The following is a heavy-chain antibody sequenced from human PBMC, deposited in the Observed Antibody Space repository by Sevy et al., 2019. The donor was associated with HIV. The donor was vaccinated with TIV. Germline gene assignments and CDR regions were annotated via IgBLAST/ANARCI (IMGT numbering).Heavy chain of an antibody. CDR2: ISSSGSTI. J-gene: IGHJ3*02. Sequence: GGSLSLSCAASGFTFSDYYMSWIRQAPGKGLEWVSYISSSGSTIYYADSVKGRFTISRDNAKNSLYLQMNSLRAEDTAVYYCARRRIEITNGHDAFDIWGQGTMVTVSS. V-gene: IGHV3-11*01. CDR1: GFTFSDYY. CDR3: ARRRIEITNGHDAFDI. D-gene: IGHD3-10*01.